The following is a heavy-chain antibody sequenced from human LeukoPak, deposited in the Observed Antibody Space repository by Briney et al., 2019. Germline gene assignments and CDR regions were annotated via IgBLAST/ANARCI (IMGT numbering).Heavy chain of an antibody. CDR3: AKWGDYDVLTGDYDPDY. J-gene: IGHJ4*02. D-gene: IGHD3-9*01. Sequence: GGSLRLSCAASGFTFSNYAMSWVRQAPGEGVEWLSSFTCSGGGTYYADSVKGRFTISRDNSKNTLYLQMNSLRAEDTAVYYCAKWGDYDVLTGDYDPDYWGQGTLVTVSS. V-gene: IGHV3-23*01. CDR2: FTCSGGGT. CDR1: GFTFSNYA.